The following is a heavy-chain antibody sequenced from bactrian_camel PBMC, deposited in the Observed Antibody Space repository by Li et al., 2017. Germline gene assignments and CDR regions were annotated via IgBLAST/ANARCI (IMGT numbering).Heavy chain of an antibody. CDR3: AAGGGNGAFCYTGERSMDY. J-gene: IGHJ4*01. Sequence: HVQLVESGGGSVEAGRSLRLSCVASESTYRSGCMGWYREAPGQAREGIASIDSDGGTTYIDSVKDRFTISRDNTKNTLYLQMNSLKPEDTAMYYCAAGGGNGAFCYTGERSMDYWGQGTQVTVS. D-gene: IGHD2*01. CDR2: IDSDGGT. V-gene: IGHV3S53*01. CDR1: ESTYRSGC.